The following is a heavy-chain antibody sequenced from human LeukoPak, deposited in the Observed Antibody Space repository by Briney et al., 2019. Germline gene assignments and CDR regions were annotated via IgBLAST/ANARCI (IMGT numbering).Heavy chain of an antibody. CDR1: GFTVSTYY. J-gene: IGHJ4*02. V-gene: IGHV3-53*01. CDR3: ARGLGYCTSTTCLLPFDY. Sequence: GGSLRLSCAASGFTVSTYYMTWVRQAPGKGLECVSVIYSGGSTYYADSVKGRFTVYRDNSKNTLYLQMNSLRAEDTAMYYCARGLGYCTSTTCLLPFDYWGQGTLVTVSS. D-gene: IGHD2-2*01. CDR2: IYSGGST.